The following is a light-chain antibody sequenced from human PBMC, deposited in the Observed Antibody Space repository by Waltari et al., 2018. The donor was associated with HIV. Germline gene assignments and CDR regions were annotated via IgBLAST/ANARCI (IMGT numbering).Light chain of an antibody. Sequence: QSVLTQPASESGHPGQRVTTSCSGSRSNLGTNTVSWYQQLPAPAPNLLIFSDDQRPSGVPDRFSGSKSGTSASLAISGLQFEDEAVYFCAVWDDSLDGQPVFGGGTLLTV. CDR3: AVWDDSLDGQPV. V-gene: IGLV1-44*01. J-gene: IGLJ7*01. CDR2: SDD. CDR1: RSNLGTNT.